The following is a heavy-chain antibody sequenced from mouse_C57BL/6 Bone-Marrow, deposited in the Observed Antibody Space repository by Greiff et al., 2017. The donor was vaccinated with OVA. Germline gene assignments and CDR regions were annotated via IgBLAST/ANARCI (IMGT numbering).Heavy chain of an antibody. CDR1: GYAFSSSW. V-gene: IGHV1-82*01. Sequence: VKVVESGPELVKPGASVKLSCKASGYAFSSSWMNWVKQRPGKGLEWIGRIYPGGGDTNYNGKFKGKATLTADKSSSTAYMQLSSLTSEDSAVYVCARSGWLLLDYWGQGTTLTVSS. J-gene: IGHJ2*01. D-gene: IGHD2-3*01. CDR3: ARSGWLLLDY. CDR2: IYPGGGDT.